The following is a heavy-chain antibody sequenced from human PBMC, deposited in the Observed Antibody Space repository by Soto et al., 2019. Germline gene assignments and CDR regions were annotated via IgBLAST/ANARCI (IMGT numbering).Heavy chain of an antibody. Sequence: QLQLQESGPGLVKPSETLSLTCTVSGDSISNTIYYWAWIRQPPGKGLEYIGTIYYNGITYYNPSLQSRVTISVDTSKNQFSLKVNSVTAADTGVYYCARRAGYCRGQICYLAFDSWGQGTLVTVSS. V-gene: IGHV4-39*01. CDR2: IYYNGIT. J-gene: IGHJ4*02. CDR3: ARRAGYCRGQICYLAFDS. CDR1: GDSISNTIYY. D-gene: IGHD2-15*01.